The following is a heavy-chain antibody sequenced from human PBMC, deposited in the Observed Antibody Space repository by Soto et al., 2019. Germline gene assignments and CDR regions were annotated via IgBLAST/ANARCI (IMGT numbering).Heavy chain of an antibody. Sequence: QVQLQESGPGLVKPSETLSLTCAVSGDSISSYYCMWIRQPPGKGLESIGYLYYGRSANSNPSLKGRVTWSVDTSTNQCSLTLSSMPAADPAVYYCALRSMAVVPEYWGQGTLVTVSS. CDR1: GDSISSYY. J-gene: IGHJ4*02. V-gene: IGHV4-59*12. D-gene: IGHD3-22*01. CDR3: ALRSMAVVPEY. CDR2: LYYGRSA.